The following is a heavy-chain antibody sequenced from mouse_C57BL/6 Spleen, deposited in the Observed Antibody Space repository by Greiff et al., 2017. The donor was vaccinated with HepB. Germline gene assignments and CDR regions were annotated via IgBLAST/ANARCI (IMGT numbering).Heavy chain of an antibody. CDR1: GFSFNTYA. D-gene: IGHD3-2*01. CDR3: VRHLTERDYYAMDY. J-gene: IGHJ4*01. Sequence: EVQLVESGGGLVQPKGSLKLSCAASGFSFNTYAMNWVRQAPGKGLEWVARIRSKSNNYATYYADSVKDRFTISRDDSESMLYMQMKNLKTEDTAMYYCVRHLTERDYYAMDYWGQGTSVTVSS. V-gene: IGHV10-1*01. CDR2: IRSKSNNYAT.